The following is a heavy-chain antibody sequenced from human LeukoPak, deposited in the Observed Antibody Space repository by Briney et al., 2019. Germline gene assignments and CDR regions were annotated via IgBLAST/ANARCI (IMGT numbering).Heavy chain of an antibody. D-gene: IGHD2-21*02. CDR1: GYTFTSYD. V-gene: IGHV1-8*01. J-gene: IGHJ4*02. CDR3: ARGRKSICGGDCHGY. Sequence: ASVKVSCKASGYTFTSYDINWVRQATGQGLEWMGWMNPNSGNTGYAQKFQGRVTMTRNTSISTAYMELSSLRSEDTAVYYCARGRKSICGGDCHGYWGQGTLVTVSS. CDR2: MNPNSGNT.